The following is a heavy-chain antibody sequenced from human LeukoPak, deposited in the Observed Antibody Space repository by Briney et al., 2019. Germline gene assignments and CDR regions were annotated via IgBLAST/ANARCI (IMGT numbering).Heavy chain of an antibody. Sequence: GGSLRLSCAASGFTLSSYGMHWVRQAPGKGLEWVAVMSYDETTKYYADSVKGRFTISRDNSKNTLYLHMNSLRAEDTAVYYCARDKSGVVKVIVATHLDYWGQGTLVTVSS. CDR1: GFTLSSYG. CDR3: ARDKSGVVKVIVATHLDY. CDR2: MSYDETTK. V-gene: IGHV3-30*03. J-gene: IGHJ4*02. D-gene: IGHD2-15*01.